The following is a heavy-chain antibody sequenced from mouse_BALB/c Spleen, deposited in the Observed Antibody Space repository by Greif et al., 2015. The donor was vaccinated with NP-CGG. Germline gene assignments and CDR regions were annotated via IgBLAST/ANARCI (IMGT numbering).Heavy chain of an antibody. CDR1: GFTFSSFG. V-gene: IGHV5-17*02. J-gene: IGHJ4*01. CDR3: ARSTYYYAMDY. Sequence: EVKVEESGGGLVQPGGSRKLSCAASGFTFSSFGMHWVRQAPEKGLEWVAYISSGSSTIYYADTVKGRFTISRDNPKNTLFLQMTSLRSEDTAMYYCARSTYYYAMDYWGQGTSVTVSS. CDR2: ISSGSSTI.